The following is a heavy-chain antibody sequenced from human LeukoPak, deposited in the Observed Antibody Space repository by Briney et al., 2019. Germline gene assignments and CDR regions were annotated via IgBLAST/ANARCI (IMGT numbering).Heavy chain of an antibody. CDR1: GFTFSRYG. D-gene: IGHD6-13*01. CDR3: AKDSKQLVRSYYFDY. CDR2: VSYDGSET. V-gene: IGHV3-30*18. Sequence: PGRSLRLSCVASGFTFSRYGMHWVRQAPGKGLEWVAAVSYDGSETYYADSVKGRSIISRDNSRNTLDLQVSSLTVEDTALYYCAKDSKQLVRSYYFDYWGQGTLVTVSS. J-gene: IGHJ4*02.